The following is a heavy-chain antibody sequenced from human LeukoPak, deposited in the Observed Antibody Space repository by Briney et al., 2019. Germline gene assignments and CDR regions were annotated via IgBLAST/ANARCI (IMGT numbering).Heavy chain of an antibody. D-gene: IGHD2-2*01. CDR1: GGSFSGYY. V-gene: IGHV4-34*01. J-gene: IGHJ4*02. CDR2: INHSGST. CDR3: AGSKPRYCSSTSCSYFDY. Sequence: PSETLSLTCAVYGGSFSGYYWSWIRQPPGKGLEWIGEINHSGSTNYNPSLKSRVTISVDTSKNQFSLKLSSVTAADTAVYYCAGSKPRYCSSTSCSYFDYWGQGTLVTVSS.